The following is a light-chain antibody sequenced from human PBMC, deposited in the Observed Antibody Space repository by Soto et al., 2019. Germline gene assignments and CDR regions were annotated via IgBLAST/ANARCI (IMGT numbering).Light chain of an antibody. CDR1: QSVSSN. J-gene: IGKJ5*01. CDR2: DAS. Sequence: ELVMTQSPATLSVSPVASATLSCRASQSVSSNLAWHQQKPGQAPRILMYDASTRATGISARFSGSGSGTEFTLTISSLQSEDFAVYYCQKYHNWPINCGKGQRRAIK. V-gene: IGKV3-15*01. CDR3: QKYHNWPIN.